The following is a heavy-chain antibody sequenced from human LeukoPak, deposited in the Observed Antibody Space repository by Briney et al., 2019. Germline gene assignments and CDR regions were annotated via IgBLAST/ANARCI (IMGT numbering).Heavy chain of an antibody. Sequence: PSETLSLTCTVSGGSVTKYYWHWIRQAPGKGLEWIGFILHTGITNYNPSLKSRVTISVDTSKNQFSLKLTSVTAADTAVYFCARGLFPINWFESWGQGTLVTVSS. CDR3: ARGLFPINWFES. CDR2: ILHTGIT. J-gene: IGHJ5*01. CDR1: GGSVTKYY. V-gene: IGHV4-59*02. D-gene: IGHD2-2*02.